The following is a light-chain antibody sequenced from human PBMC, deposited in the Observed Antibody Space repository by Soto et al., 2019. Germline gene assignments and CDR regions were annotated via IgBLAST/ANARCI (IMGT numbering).Light chain of an antibody. CDR2: EVS. V-gene: IGLV2-14*01. Sequence: QSALTQPASVSGSPGQSITISCTGTTNDVGGYNYVSWYQQHPGKAPKLLIFEVSNRPSGVSNRFSGSKSGNTASLTISGLQAEDEADYYCSSYTTISTLDVVFGGGTKLTVL. CDR1: TNDVGGYNY. J-gene: IGLJ2*01. CDR3: SSYTTISTLDVV.